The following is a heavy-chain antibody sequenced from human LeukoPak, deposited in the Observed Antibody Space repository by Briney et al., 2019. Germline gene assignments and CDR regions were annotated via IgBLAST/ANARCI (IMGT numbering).Heavy chain of an antibody. CDR2: IWYDGTNK. V-gene: IGHV3-33*01. Sequence: GGSLRLSCAASGFTFSSYGMHWVRQAPGKGLEWVAVIWYDGTNKYYVDSVKGRFTISRDNSKNTLYLQMNSLRAEDTAAYYCARGARSVPNFNWFDPWGQGTLVTVSS. CDR3: ARGARSVPNFNWFDP. CDR1: GFTFSSYG. J-gene: IGHJ5*02. D-gene: IGHD1-1*01.